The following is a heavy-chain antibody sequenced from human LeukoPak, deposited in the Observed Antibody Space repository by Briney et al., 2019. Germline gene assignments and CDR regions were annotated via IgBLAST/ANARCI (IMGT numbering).Heavy chain of an antibody. D-gene: IGHD1-26*01. CDR2: IRYDGSNK. V-gene: IGHV3-30*02. CDR3: AKDSQWGKVGTKGGYFDY. J-gene: IGHJ4*02. Sequence: GGSLRLSCAASGFTFSSYGIHWVRQAPGKGLEGVAFIRYDGSNKYYADSVKGRFTISRDNSKRTLYLQMNSLRAEDTAVYYCAKDSQWGKVGTKGGYFDYWGQGTLVTVSS. CDR1: GFTFSSYG.